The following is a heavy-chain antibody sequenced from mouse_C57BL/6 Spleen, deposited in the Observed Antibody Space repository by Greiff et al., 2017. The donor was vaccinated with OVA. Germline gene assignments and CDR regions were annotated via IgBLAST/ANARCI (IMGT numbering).Heavy chain of an antibody. V-gene: IGHV14-3*01. CDR2: IDPANGNT. CDR1: GFNITNTY. D-gene: IGHD1-2*01. J-gene: IGHJ2*01. Sequence: VQLKESVAELVRPGASVKLSCTASGFNITNTYMHWVKQRPEQGLEWIGRIDPANGNTKYAPKFQGKATITADTSSNTAYLQLSSMTSEDAAVYYCGRSYGRLGYYFDYWGQGTTLTVSS. CDR3: GRSYGRLGYYFDY.